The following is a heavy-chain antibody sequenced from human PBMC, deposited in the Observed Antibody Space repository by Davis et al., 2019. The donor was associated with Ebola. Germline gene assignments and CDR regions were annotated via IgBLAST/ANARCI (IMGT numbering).Heavy chain of an antibody. CDR1: GFTSSSYA. J-gene: IGHJ6*02. V-gene: IGHV3-30-3*01. Sequence: GESLKISCAASGFTSSSYAMHWVRQAPGKGLEWVAVISYDGSNKYYADSVKGRFTISRDNSKNTLYLQMNSLRAEDTAVYYCARDLSTRSHGMDVWGQGTTVTVSS. D-gene: IGHD1-14*01. CDR3: ARDLSTRSHGMDV. CDR2: ISYDGSNK.